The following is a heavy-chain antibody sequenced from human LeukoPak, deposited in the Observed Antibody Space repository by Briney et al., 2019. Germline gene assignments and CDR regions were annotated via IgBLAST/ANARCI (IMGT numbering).Heavy chain of an antibody. V-gene: IGHV1-8*01. D-gene: IGHD3-3*01. Sequence: GASVKVSCKASGYTFTSYDINWVRQATGQGLEWMGWMNPNSGNTGYAQKFQGRVTMTRNISISTAYMELSSLRSEDTAVYYCARVLSVSSGYPFDYWGQGTLVTVSS. J-gene: IGHJ4*02. CDR3: ARVLSVSSGYPFDY. CDR1: GYTFTSYD. CDR2: MNPNSGNT.